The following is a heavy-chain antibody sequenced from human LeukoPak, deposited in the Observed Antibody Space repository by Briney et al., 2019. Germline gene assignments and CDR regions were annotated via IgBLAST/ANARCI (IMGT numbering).Heavy chain of an antibody. CDR1: GFTFSSYG. CDR3: AKDLGYSKTIDY. CDR2: IRYDGSNK. Sequence: TGGSLRLSCAASGFTFSSYGMHWVRQAPGKGLEWVAFIRYDGSNKYYADSVKGRFTISRDNSKNTLYLQMNSLRAEDTAVYYCAKDLGYSKTIDYWGQGTLVIVSS. J-gene: IGHJ4*02. V-gene: IGHV3-30*02. D-gene: IGHD4-11*01.